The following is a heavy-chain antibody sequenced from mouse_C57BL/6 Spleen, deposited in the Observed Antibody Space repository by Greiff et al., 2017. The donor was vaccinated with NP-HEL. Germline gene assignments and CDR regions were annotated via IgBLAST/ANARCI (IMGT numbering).Heavy chain of an antibody. V-gene: IGHV1-64*01. CDR3: ARSVYGNYVWFAY. CDR1: GYTFTSYW. CDR2: IHPNSGST. D-gene: IGHD2-1*01. Sequence: QVQLKQSGAELVKPGASVKLSCKASGYTFTSYWMHWVKQRPGQGLEWIGMIHPNSGSTNYNEKFKSKATLTVDKSSSTAYMQLSSLTSEDSAVYYCARSVYGNYVWFAYWGQGTLVTVSA. J-gene: IGHJ3*01.